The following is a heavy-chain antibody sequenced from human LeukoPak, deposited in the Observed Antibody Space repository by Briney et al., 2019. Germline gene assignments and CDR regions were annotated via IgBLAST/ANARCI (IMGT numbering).Heavy chain of an antibody. CDR2: INWNGGST. V-gene: IGHV3-20*04. D-gene: IGHD1-26*01. J-gene: IGHJ4*02. Sequence: PGGSLRLSCAASGFTFDDYGMSWVRQAPGKGLEWVSGINWNGGSTGYADSVKGRFTISRDNSKNTLYLQMNSLRAEDTAVYYCAKVNYSWELHQDYFDYWGQGTLVTVSS. CDR1: GFTFDDYG. CDR3: AKVNYSWELHQDYFDY.